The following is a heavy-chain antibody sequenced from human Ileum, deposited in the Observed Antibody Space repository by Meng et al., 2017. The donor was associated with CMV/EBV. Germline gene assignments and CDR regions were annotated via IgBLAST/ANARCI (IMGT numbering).Heavy chain of an antibody. CDR3: VQDGPPILN. CDR2: ISSSGSPT. V-gene: IGHV3-11*01. Sequence: GGLLRLSCVASGFSFSNYYMSWVRQAPGKGLELVSYISSSGSPTYYADSVKGRFTVSRDNAKNSLTLQMDSLTADDTGLYYCVQDGPPILNWGPGAQVTVSS. CDR1: GFSFSNYY. J-gene: IGHJ4*02. D-gene: IGHD2-8*02.